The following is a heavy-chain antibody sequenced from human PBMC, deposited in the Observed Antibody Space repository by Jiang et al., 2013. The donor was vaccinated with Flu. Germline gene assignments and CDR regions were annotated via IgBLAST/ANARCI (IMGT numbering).Heavy chain of an antibody. CDR1: GYSISSGYY. CDR3: ARERGSSSLYNWFDP. Sequence: PGLVKPSETLSLTCAVSGYSISSGYYWGWIRQPPGKGLEWIGSFYHTGSTYYNPSLKSRVTISVDTSKNQFSLKLNSVTAADTAVYYCARERGSSSLYNWFDPWGQGTLVTVSS. J-gene: IGHJ5*02. CDR2: FYHTGST. V-gene: IGHV4-38-2*02. D-gene: IGHD6-6*01.